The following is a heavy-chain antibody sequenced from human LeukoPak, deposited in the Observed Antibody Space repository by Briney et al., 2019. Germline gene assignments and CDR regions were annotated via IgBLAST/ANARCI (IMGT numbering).Heavy chain of an antibody. CDR2: ISNSGSMI. V-gene: IGHV3-48*02. CDR1: GLTFSSYN. J-gene: IGHJ4*02. CDR3: ARGPISGWSADY. D-gene: IGHD6-19*01. Sequence: GGSLRLSCAVSGLTFSSYNMNWVRQAPGRGLEWVSYISNSGSMIYYADSVKGRFTLSRDNAKNSLYLQMNSLRDEDTAVYYCARGPISGWSADYWGQGTLVTVSS.